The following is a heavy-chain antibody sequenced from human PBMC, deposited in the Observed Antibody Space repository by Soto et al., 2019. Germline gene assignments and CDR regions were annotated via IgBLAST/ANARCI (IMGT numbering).Heavy chain of an antibody. CDR2: IYHSGST. D-gene: IGHD5-18*01. CDR3: ARGGRWIQLWFDY. CDR1: GGSISSSNW. Sequence: SETLSLTCAVSGGSISSSNWWSWVRQPPGKGRVWVGEIYHSGSTNYNPSLKSRVTRSVDTAKNQFSLKLSSVTAADTAVYYWARGGRWIQLWFDYWGQGTLVTVSS. V-gene: IGHV4-4*02. J-gene: IGHJ4*02.